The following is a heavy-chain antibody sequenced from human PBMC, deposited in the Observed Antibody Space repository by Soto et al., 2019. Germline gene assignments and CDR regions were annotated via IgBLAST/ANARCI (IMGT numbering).Heavy chain of an antibody. Sequence: GESLKISCRVSGYTFTSYWIAWVRQMPGKGLEWMGIINPADSDTRYSPSFQGLVTISADKSISTTYVQWSSLKASDTAIYYCARQWLFDYWGQGTLVTVSS. J-gene: IGHJ4*02. V-gene: IGHV5-51*01. CDR1: GYTFTSYW. CDR2: INPADSDT. CDR3: ARQWLFDY. D-gene: IGHD3-22*01.